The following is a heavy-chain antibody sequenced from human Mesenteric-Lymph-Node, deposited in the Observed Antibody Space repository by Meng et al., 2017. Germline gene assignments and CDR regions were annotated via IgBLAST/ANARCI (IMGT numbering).Heavy chain of an antibody. Sequence: QLPQYGPRMAKPRPTLPPTCAIHGDSVSSNSAAWNWIRQSPSRVLEWLGRTYFRSKCYNDYAVSVTGRITINPDTSKNQFSLHLNSMTPEDTAVYYCARDPGISVVIAFDFWGQGTLVTVS. J-gene: IGHJ4*02. CDR3: ARDPGISVVIAFDF. V-gene: IGHV6-1*02. CDR2: TYFRSKCYN. D-gene: IGHD3-22*01. CDR1: GDSVSSNSAA.